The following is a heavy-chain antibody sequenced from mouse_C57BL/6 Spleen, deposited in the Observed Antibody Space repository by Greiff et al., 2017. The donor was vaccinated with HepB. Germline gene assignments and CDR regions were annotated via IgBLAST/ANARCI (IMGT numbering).Heavy chain of an antibody. D-gene: IGHD1-1*01. J-gene: IGHJ4*01. CDR2: ISSGSSTI. CDR1: GFTFSDYG. V-gene: IGHV5-17*01. Sequence: EVMLVESGGGLVKPGGSLKLSCAASGFTFSDYGMHWVRQAPEKGLEWVAYISSGSSTIYYADTVKGRFTISRDNAKNTLFLQMTSLRSEDTAMYYCARKRNYDGSSYDAMDYWGQGTSVTVSS. CDR3: ARKRNYDGSSYDAMDY.